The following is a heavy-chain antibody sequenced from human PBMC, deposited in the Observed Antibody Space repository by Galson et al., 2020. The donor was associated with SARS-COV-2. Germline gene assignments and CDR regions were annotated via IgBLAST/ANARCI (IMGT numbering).Heavy chain of an antibody. Sequence: GGSLRLSCVAAGFTFRSYAMSWVRQAPGKGLEWVTIISGTIYTTNYADSVKGRFTISRDDSKNTLYLQMNSLRAGDTGIYYCARSDWLFWHYYGMDVWGQGTKVTVSS. D-gene: IGHD2-21*01. CDR2: ISGTIYTT. V-gene: IGHV3-23*01. CDR3: ARSDWLFWHYYGMDV. J-gene: IGHJ6*02. CDR1: GFTFRSYA.